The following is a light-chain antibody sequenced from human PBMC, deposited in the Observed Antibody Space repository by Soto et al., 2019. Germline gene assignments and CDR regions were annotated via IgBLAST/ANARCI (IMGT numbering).Light chain of an antibody. J-gene: IGLJ1*01. CDR2: EVS. CDR1: SSDVGAYNY. CDR3: SSYAGSNNYV. Sequence: QSELTQPPSANGSPGQSATISCTGNSSDVGAYNYVSWYQQHPGKAPKLMIYEVSKRPSGVPDRFSGSKSGNTASLTVSGLQAEDEADYYCSSYAGSNNYVFGTGTKVTVL. V-gene: IGLV2-8*01.